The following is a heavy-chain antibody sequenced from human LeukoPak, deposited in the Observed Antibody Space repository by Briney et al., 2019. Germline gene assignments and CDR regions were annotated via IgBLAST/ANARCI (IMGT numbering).Heavy chain of an antibody. Sequence: SETLSLTCTVSGGSISDSIHSWVWIRQPPGKGLEWIGSIYSSGTTYYNPSLKTRATVFVDTSKNQFSLKLRSVTAADTAVYYRARYRYDPNWFDPWGQGTLVTVSS. V-gene: IGHV4-39*01. J-gene: IGHJ5*02. CDR3: ARYRYDPNWFDP. CDR1: GGSISDSIHS. CDR2: IYSSGTT. D-gene: IGHD3-16*02.